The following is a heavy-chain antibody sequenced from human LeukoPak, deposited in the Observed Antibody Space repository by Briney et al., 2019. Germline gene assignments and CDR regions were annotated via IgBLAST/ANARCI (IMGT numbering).Heavy chain of an antibody. CDR3: ARDLDYGEKSEDY. D-gene: IGHD4/OR15-4a*01. Sequence: ASVKVSCKASGFTFTSSAVQWVRQAPGQGLEWLGIINLSGGSTHYPQKFQDRVTMTRDTSTSTVYMELSSLRSEDTAVYYCARDLDYGEKSEDYWGQGTLVTVSS. CDR1: GFTFTSSA. J-gene: IGHJ4*02. V-gene: IGHV1-46*01. CDR2: INLSGGST.